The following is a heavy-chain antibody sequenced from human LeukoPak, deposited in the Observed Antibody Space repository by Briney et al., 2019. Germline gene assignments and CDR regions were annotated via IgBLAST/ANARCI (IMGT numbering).Heavy chain of an antibody. CDR2: ISQDGSQK. V-gene: IGHV3-7*01. J-gene: IGHJ5*02. Sequence: GGSLSLSCVASGFTLSDHWTSWVRQAPGKGLVWVATISQDGSQKYYVDSVKGRFTLSRDNAKNSLYLEMISLRAEDTAFYYCVRGLSAISSWGQGTLVTVSS. CDR3: VRGLSAISS. D-gene: IGHD2-21*02. CDR1: GFTLSDHW.